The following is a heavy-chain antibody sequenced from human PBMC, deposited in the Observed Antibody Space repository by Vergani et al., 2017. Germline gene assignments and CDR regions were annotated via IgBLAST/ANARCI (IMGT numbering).Heavy chain of an antibody. D-gene: IGHD5-12*01. V-gene: IGHV1-46*01. CDR2: ISPDGFST. J-gene: IGHJ4*02. CDR1: GYTFTAYY. Sequence: QVQLVQSGAEVGKPGASVKISCKASGYTFTAYYIHWVRQAPEQGLEWVGVISPDGFSTFYAQKFQGRVTITRDTSTSTVYVEVTSLRSDDTAVYYCASANSGYGAIPFDYWGQGTLVTVSS. CDR3: ASANSGYGAIPFDY.